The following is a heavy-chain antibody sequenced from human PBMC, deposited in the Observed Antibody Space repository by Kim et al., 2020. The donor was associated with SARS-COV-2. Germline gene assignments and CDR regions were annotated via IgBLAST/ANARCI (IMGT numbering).Heavy chain of an antibody. J-gene: IGHJ4*02. CDR3: AVSLTTPGAYDY. D-gene: IGHD7-27*01. Sequence: YAATVKSRFTISRDTSKNTMSLKWDSLRAADTAVYYCAVSLTTPGAYDYWGQGSLVTVSS. V-gene: IGHV3-30*07.